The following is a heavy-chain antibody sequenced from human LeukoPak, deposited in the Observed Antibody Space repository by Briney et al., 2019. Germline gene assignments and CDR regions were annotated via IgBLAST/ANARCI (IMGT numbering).Heavy chain of an antibody. Sequence: GASVKVSCKASGYTFTIYYMHWVRQAPGQGLEWMGIINPSGGSTSYAQKFQGRVTMTRDTSTSTVYMELSSLRSEDTAVHYCARGGQIVWLLLEEFDYWGQGTLVTVSS. J-gene: IGHJ4*02. CDR1: GYTFTIYY. CDR3: ARGGQIVWLLLEEFDY. V-gene: IGHV1-46*01. CDR2: INPSGGST. D-gene: IGHD3-22*01.